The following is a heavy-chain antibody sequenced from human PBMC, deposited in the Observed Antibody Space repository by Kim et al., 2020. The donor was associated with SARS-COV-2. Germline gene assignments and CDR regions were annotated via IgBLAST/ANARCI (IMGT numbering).Heavy chain of an antibody. CDR1: GGSISSSNW. CDR3: ARSGSGWSHAPFDY. Sequence: SETLSLTCAVSGGSISSSNWWSWVRQPPGKGLEWIGEIYHSGSTNYNPSLKSRVNISVDKSKKQFSLKLSSVTAADTAVYYCARSGSGWSHAPFDYWGQGPLVTVSS. J-gene: IGHJ4*02. V-gene: IGHV4-4*02. CDR2: IYHSGST. D-gene: IGHD6-19*01.